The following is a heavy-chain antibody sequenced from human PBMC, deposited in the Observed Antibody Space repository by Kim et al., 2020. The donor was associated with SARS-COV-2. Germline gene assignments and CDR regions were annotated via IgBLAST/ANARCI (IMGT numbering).Heavy chain of an antibody. D-gene: IGHD2-21*01. V-gene: IGHV3-74*01. CDR2: INSDGSTT. CDR3: ASRINGGNSGIAF. CDR1: GFTFSNYW. J-gene: IGHJ4*02. Sequence: GGSLRLSCITSGFTFSNYWMHWVRQAPGKGLVWVSRINSDGSTTTNADSVKGRFTISRDNAKNTLYLQMNSLRADDTAVYYCASRINGGNSGIAFWGQGTLVTVSS.